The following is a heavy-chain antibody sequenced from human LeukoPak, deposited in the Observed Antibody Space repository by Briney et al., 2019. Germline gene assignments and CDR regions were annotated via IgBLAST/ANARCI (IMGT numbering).Heavy chain of an antibody. J-gene: IGHJ5*02. V-gene: IGHV4-34*01. Sequence: SETLSLTCAVYGGSFSGYYWSWIRQPPGKGLEWIGEINHSGSTNYNPSLKSRVTISVDTSKNQFSLKLSSVTAADTAVYYCARSGSGSLNWFGPWGQGTLVTVSS. CDR1: GGSFSGYY. D-gene: IGHD3-10*01. CDR3: ARSGSGSLNWFGP. CDR2: INHSGST.